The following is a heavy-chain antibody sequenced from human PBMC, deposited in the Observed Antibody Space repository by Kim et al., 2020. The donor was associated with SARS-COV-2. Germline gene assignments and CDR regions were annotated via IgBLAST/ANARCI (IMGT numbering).Heavy chain of an antibody. CDR1: GGSVSSGSYY. CDR2: IYYSGST. Sequence: SETLSLTCTVSGGSVSSGSYYWSWIRQPPGKGLEWIGYIYYSGSTNYNPSLKSRVTISVDTSKNQFSLKLSSVTAADTAVYYCARDKALHSAYCGGDCYSPFYSDYWGQGTLVTVSS. CDR3: ARDKALHSAYCGGDCYSPFYSDY. V-gene: IGHV4-61*01. D-gene: IGHD2-21*02. J-gene: IGHJ4*02.